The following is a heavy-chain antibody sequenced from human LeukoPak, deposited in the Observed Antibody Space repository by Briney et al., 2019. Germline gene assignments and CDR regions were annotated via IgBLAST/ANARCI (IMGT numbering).Heavy chain of an antibody. J-gene: IGHJ3*02. CDR1: GFIFSSYS. CDR3: ARARPPFDI. CDR2: INRSSSTI. Sequence: PGGSLRLSCAASGFIFSSYSMNWVRQAPGKGLEWVSYINRSSSTIYYADSVKGRFTISRDNAKNSLYLQMNSLRAEDTAVYYCARARPPFDIWGQGTMVTVSS. V-gene: IGHV3-48*04.